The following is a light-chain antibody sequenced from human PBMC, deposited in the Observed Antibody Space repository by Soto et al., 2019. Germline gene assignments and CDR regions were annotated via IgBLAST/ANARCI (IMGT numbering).Light chain of an antibody. CDR1: QSVGTL. CDR3: QQYNRYSPWA. V-gene: IGKV1-5*03. CDR2: KAS. Sequence: DIQMTQSPSTLSASVGDRVTITCRASQSVGTLLAWYQQKPGKAPNLLIYKASTLESGVPSRFSGSGSGTEFTLTISSLQPDDFAIYYCQQYNRYSPWAFGQGTKVDIK. J-gene: IGKJ1*01.